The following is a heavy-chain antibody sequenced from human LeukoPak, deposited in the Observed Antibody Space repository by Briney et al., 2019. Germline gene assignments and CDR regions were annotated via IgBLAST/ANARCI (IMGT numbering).Heavy chain of an antibody. V-gene: IGHV3-9*01. CDR1: GFTFDDYA. CDR2: ISWNSGSI. Sequence: GGSLRLSCAASGFTFDDYAMHWVRQAPGKGLEWVSGISWNSGSIGYADSVKGRFTISRDNAKNSLYLQMNSLRAEDTALYYCAKGLHIVATSGGFDYWGQGTLVTVSS. D-gene: IGHD5-12*01. J-gene: IGHJ4*02. CDR3: AKGLHIVATSGGFDY.